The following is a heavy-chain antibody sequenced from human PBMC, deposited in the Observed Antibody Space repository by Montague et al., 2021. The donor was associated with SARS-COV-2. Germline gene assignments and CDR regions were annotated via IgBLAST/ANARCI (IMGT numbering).Heavy chain of an antibody. CDR2: INHGGST. V-gene: IGHV4-34*01. J-gene: IGHJ4*02. CDR3: AGVEGGGVIDY. D-gene: IGHD2-8*02. CDR1: GGSFSGYY. Sequence: SETLSLTCAVHGGSFSGYYWNWTRQPPGKGLEWIGEINHGGSTNYNPSPKSRVTISADTSKNQFSLKLTSVTAADTAVYYCAGVEGGGVIDYWGQGTLVTVSS.